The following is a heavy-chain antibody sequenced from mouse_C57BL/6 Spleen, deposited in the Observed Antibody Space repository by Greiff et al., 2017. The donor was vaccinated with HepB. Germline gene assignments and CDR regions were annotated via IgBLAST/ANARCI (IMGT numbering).Heavy chain of an antibody. CDR1: GYSITSGYY. V-gene: IGHV3-6*01. J-gene: IGHJ1*03. CDR3: ATSIYYYGSSSYWYFDV. CDR2: ISYDGSN. D-gene: IGHD1-1*01. Sequence: VQLKESGPGLVKPSQSLSLTCSVTGYSITSGYYWNWIRQFPGNKLEWMGYISYDGSNNYNPSLKNRISITRDTSKNQFFLKLNSVTTEYTATYYCATSIYYYGSSSYWYFDVWGTGTTVTVSS.